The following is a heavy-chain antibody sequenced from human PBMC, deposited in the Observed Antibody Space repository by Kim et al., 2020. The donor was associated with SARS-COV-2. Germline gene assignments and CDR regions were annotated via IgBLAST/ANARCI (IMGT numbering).Heavy chain of an antibody. CDR2: INHSGST. J-gene: IGHJ5*02. V-gene: IGHV4-34*01. D-gene: IGHD2-15*01. CDR1: GGSFSGYY. Sequence: SETLSLTCAVYGGSFSGYYWSWIRQPPGKGLEWIGEINHSGSTNYNPSLKSRVTISVDTSKNQFSLKLSSVTAADTAVYYCARGRRPTPVVAATTTHWFDPWGQGTLVTVSS. CDR3: ARGRRPTPVVAATTTHWFDP.